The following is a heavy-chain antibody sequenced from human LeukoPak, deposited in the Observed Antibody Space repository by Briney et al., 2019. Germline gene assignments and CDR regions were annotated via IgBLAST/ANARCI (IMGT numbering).Heavy chain of an antibody. CDR1: GYTFSAYY. J-gene: IGHJ3*02. D-gene: IGHD3-3*01. Sequence: ASVRVSCKPSGYTFSAYYLHWVRQAPGQGLEWMAWINPKNGGTDYAQKFRGGVTLTRAPSSSTVYMEVHRLRSDDTAVYYCARVGMTTFGVVMYAFDMWGQGTVVTVTS. CDR3: ARVGMTTFGVVMYAFDM. V-gene: IGHV1-2*02. CDR2: INPKNGGT.